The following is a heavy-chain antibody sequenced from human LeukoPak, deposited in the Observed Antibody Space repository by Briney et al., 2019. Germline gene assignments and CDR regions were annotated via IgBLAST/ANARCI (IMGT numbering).Heavy chain of an antibody. Sequence: PSETLSLTCTVSGGSISSYYWSWIRQPAGKGLEWIGRIYTSGSTNYNPSLKSRVTMSVDTSKNQFSLKLSSVTAADTAVYYCARDPPPRLPYSSSWYWGGPPSYWYFDLWGRGTLVTVSS. J-gene: IGHJ2*01. CDR3: ARDPPPRLPYSSSWYWGGPPSYWYFDL. CDR2: IYTSGST. CDR1: GGSISSYY. D-gene: IGHD6-13*01. V-gene: IGHV4-4*07.